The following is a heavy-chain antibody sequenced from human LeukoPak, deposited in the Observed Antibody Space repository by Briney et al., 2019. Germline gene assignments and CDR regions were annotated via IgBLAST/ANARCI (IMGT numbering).Heavy chain of an antibody. CDR3: ARKIYRGLRAAAAGFFDS. CDR2: VNRSGNS. Sequence: SETLSLTCAVYGGSFSSYYWSWIRQPPGQGLEWIGEVNRSGNSNYSPSLKSRVTISVDTSKNQISLKLSSVTAADTAVYYCARKIYRGLRAAAAGFFDSWGQGTLVTVSS. J-gene: IGHJ4*02. D-gene: IGHD6-13*01. V-gene: IGHV4-34*01. CDR1: GGSFSSYY.